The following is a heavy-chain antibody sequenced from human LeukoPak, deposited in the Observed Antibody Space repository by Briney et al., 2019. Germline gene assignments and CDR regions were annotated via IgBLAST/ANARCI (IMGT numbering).Heavy chain of an antibody. CDR2: ISGSGGST. CDR3: ARRSGDREFEY. D-gene: IGHD7-27*01. V-gene: IGHV3-23*01. J-gene: IGHJ4*02. Sequence: GGSPRLSCAASGFTFSSYAMTWVRQAPGKGLEWVSAISGSGGSTHYTDSVKGRFTISRDNSKNILYLQMNSLRVEDTAVYYCARRSGDREFEYWGQGTLVTVSS. CDR1: GFTFSSYA.